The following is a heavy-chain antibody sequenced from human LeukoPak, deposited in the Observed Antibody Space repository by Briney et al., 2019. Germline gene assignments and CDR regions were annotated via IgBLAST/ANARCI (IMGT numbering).Heavy chain of an antibody. Sequence: ASVKVSCKASGYTFTSYDISWVRQATGQGLEWMGWISAYNGNTNCAQKLQGRVTMTSDTSTSTAYMELRSLRSDDTAVYYCARDSVVANFGFDYWGQGTLVTVSS. D-gene: IGHD5-12*01. CDR1: GYTFTSYD. CDR2: ISAYNGNT. J-gene: IGHJ4*02. V-gene: IGHV1-18*01. CDR3: ARDSVVANFGFDY.